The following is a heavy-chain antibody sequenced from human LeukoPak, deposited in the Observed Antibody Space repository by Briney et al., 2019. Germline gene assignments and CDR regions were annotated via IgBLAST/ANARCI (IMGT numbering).Heavy chain of an antibody. CDR2: ISWNSGSI. J-gene: IGHJ4*02. D-gene: IGHD3-10*01. V-gene: IGHV3-9*01. CDR1: GGSISSYY. Sequence: LSLTCTVSGGSISSYYWSWIRQPPGKGLEWVSGISWNSGSIGYADSVKGRFTISRDNAKNSLYLQMNSLRAEDTALYYCAKVAGSGSYPPNFDYWGQGTLVTVSS. CDR3: AKVAGSGSYPPNFDY.